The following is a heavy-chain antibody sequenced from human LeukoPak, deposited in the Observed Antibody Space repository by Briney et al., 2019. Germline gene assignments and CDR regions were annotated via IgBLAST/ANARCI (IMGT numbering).Heavy chain of an antibody. CDR3: VRARSYSSSWYFDY. CDR1: GFTFSNYA. Sequence: GGSLRLSRSLSGFTFSNYAMHWVRPAPGEGREYVSAISTNGGTTYAADSVKGRFTISRDNSKNTLFLQMGKLRAEDTAVYYCVRARSYSSSWYFDYWGQGTLVTVSS. D-gene: IGHD6-13*01. J-gene: IGHJ4*02. CDR2: ISTNGGTT. V-gene: IGHV3-64D*09.